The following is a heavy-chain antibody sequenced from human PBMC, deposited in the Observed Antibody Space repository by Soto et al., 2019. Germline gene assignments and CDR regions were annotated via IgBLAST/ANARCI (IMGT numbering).Heavy chain of an antibody. D-gene: IGHD3-10*01. J-gene: IGHJ4*02. V-gene: IGHV3-74*01. CDR2: INSDGSSI. CDR3: AKRPSMSGNYYFDS. CDR1: GFTFSSYW. Sequence: EVQLVESGGGLVQPGGSLRLSCAASGFTFSSYWMHWVRQAPGKGLVWVSRINSDGSSISYADSVKGRFTISRDNAKNTLYLQMSSLSAEDTAVYYCAKRPSMSGNYYFDSWGQGTLVTVSS.